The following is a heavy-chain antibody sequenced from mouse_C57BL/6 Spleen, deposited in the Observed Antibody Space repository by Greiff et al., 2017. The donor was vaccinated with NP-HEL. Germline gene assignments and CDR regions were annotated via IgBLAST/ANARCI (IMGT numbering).Heavy chain of an antibody. CDR3: TRGTAWFAY. D-gene: IGHD3-3*01. V-gene: IGHV1-15*01. CDR2: LDPETGGT. J-gene: IGHJ3*01. Sequence: QVQLQQSGAELVRPGASVTLSCKASGYTFTDYEMHWVKQTPVHGLEWIGALDPETGGTAYNQKFKGKAILTAYKSSSTAYMELRSLTSEDSAVYYCTRGTAWFAYWGQGTLVTVSA. CDR1: GYTFTDYE.